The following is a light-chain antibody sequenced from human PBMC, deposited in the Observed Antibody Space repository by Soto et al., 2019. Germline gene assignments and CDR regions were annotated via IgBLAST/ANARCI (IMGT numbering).Light chain of an antibody. Sequence: DIEMTQSPSNMSSSVGDRLTITSRASQSISSYLNWYQQKPGKAPKLLIYKASTLKSGVPSRFSGSGSGTEFTLTISSLQPDDFATYYCQHYNSYSEAFGQ. CDR2: KAS. CDR1: QSISSY. J-gene: IGKJ1*01. CDR3: QHYNSYSEA. V-gene: IGKV1-5*03.